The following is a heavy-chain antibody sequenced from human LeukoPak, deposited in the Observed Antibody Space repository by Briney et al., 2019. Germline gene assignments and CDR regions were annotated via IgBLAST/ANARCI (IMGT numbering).Heavy chain of an antibody. Sequence: SETLSLTCTVSGGSISSYYWSWIRQPPGKGLEWIGYIYYSGSTNYHPSLKSRVTISVDTSMNQFSLNLSSVTAADTAVYYCARADYYYDSSGYTYLFDYWGQGILVTVSS. D-gene: IGHD3-22*01. J-gene: IGHJ4*02. CDR2: IYYSGST. CDR3: ARADYYYDSSGYTYLFDY. CDR1: GGSISSYY. V-gene: IGHV4-59*01.